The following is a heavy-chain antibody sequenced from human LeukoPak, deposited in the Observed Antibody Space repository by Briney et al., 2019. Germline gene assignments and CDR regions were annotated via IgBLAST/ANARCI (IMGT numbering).Heavy chain of an antibody. V-gene: IGHV1-18*04. D-gene: IGHD5-18*01. CDR3: ARDQLWQTELFDY. J-gene: IGHJ4*02. Sequence: ASVKVSCKASGYIFTTYFMHWLRQAPGQGLEWMGWISAYNGNTNYAQKLQGRVTMTTDTSTSTAYMELRSLRSDDTAVYYCARDQLWQTELFDYWGQGTLVTVSS. CDR1: GYIFTTYF. CDR2: ISAYNGNT.